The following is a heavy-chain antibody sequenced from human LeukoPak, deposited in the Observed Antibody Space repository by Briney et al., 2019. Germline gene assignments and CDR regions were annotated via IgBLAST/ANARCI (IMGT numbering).Heavy chain of an antibody. V-gene: IGHV5-51*01. D-gene: IGHD3-22*01. J-gene: IGHJ4*02. Sequence: GESLKISCKISGYNFASYWIAWVRQLPGRGLEWMGVIFPGDSDTRYSPSFQGHVTFSVDKSISTAYLQWSSLKASDTAMYFCARGYYYDKGGNPFDSWGQGTLVTVSS. CDR1: GYNFASYW. CDR2: IFPGDSDT. CDR3: ARGYYYDKGGNPFDS.